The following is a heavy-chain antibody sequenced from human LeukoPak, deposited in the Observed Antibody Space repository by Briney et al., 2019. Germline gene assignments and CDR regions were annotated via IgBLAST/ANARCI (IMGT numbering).Heavy chain of an antibody. J-gene: IGHJ3*02. D-gene: IGHD7-27*01. V-gene: IGHV3-23*01. CDR1: GFTFSSYA. Sequence: PGGSLRLSCAASGFTFSSYAMSWVRQVPGKRLEWVSAISSGAGTTGYADSVKGRFTISRVNSKSTIYLQMNSLRAEDTAIYYCAKVWGSAGYVFDIWGQGTMVTVSS. CDR3: AKVWGSAGYVFDI. CDR2: ISSGAGTT.